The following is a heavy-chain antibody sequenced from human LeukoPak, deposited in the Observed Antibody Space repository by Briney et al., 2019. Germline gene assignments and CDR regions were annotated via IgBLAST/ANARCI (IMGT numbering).Heavy chain of an antibody. V-gene: IGHV4-34*01. D-gene: IGHD6-19*01. CDR1: GGSFSGYY. J-gene: IGHJ3*01. CDR2: VYYTGNT. CDR3: ARLRAMAGHRGGFDF. Sequence: SETLSLTCAVYGGSFSGYYWSWIRQPPGKGLEWIGTVYYTGNTYYNPSLKSRVAISVDTSKNQFSLQLTSMTAADTAVYYCARLRAMAGHRGGFDFWGRGTMVTVSS.